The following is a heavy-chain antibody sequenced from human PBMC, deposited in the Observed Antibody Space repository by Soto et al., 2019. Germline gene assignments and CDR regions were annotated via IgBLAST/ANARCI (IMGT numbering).Heavy chain of an antibody. J-gene: IGHJ5*02. Sequence: SETLSLTCTVSGGSVSSGSYYWSWIRQPPGKGLEWIGYIYYSGSTNYNPSLKSRVTISVDTSKNQFSLKLSSVTAADTAVYYCARDHSRSYYDFWSGYHNWFDPWGQGTLVTVSS. CDR2: IYYSGST. CDR1: GGSVSSGSYY. CDR3: ARDHSRSYYDFWSGYHNWFDP. D-gene: IGHD3-3*01. V-gene: IGHV4-61*01.